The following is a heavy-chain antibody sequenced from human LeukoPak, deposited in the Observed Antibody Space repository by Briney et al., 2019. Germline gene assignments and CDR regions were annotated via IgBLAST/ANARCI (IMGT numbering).Heavy chain of an antibody. CDR2: ISSSGSTI. D-gene: IGHD3-22*01. CDR3: ARVDSSGWEVYYYYYYGMDV. V-gene: IGHV3-11*01. Sequence: GGSLRLSCAASGFTLSDYYMSWIRQAPGKGLEWVSYISSSGSTIYYADSVKGRFTISRDNAKNSLYLQMNSLRAEDTAVYYCARVDSSGWEVYYYYYYGMDVWGQGTTVTVSS. J-gene: IGHJ6*02. CDR1: GFTLSDYY.